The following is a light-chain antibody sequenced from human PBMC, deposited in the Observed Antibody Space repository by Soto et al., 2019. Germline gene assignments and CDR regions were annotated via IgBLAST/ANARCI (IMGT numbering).Light chain of an antibody. CDR3: QQYGSSPIT. CDR1: QSVSSTY. J-gene: IGKJ5*01. V-gene: IGKV3-20*01. Sequence: EIVLTQSPGTLSLSPGERATLSCRASQSVSSTYLAWYQQTPGQAPRLLIYGASSRATGIPDRFSGSGSGTDFTLTISRLEPEDFAVFYCQQYGSSPITFGQGTRLEIK. CDR2: GAS.